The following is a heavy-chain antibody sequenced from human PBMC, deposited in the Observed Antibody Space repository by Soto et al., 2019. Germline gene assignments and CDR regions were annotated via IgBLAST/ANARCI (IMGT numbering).Heavy chain of an antibody. Sequence: QVPLVQSGAEVKKPGAAVKVSCKASCYTFTSYGISWVRQAPGQGLEWMGWISGYNGNTNYAQKLPGRGTMTAVTDSRTAYLAPRRLRSYDTSVYYSARMESIGHLWAPGTTVTVSS. CDR2: ISGYNGNT. V-gene: IGHV1-18*01. J-gene: IGHJ6*02. CDR3: ARMESIGHL. CDR1: CYTFTSYG. D-gene: IGHD6-6*01.